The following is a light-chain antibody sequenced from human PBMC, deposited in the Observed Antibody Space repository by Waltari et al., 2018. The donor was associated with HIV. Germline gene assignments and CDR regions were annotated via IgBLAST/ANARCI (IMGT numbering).Light chain of an antibody. V-gene: IGKV1-5*03. J-gene: IGKJ2*01. CDR3: QQYKSYPVT. CDR2: RAS. Sequence: DIQLTQSPSSLSACVGDRVTITCRASQNINNWLAWYQQKTGETPKFLIYRASTLESGVPSRFSGSGSGTEFSLTISSLQPEDFAIYYCQQYKSYPVTFGRGT. CDR1: QNINNW.